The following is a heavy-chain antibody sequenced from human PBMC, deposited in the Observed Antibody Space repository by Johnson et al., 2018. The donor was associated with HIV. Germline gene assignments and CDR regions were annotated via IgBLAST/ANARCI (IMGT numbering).Heavy chain of an antibody. CDR2: IDSGGST. J-gene: IGHJ3*01. CDR3: ARSNWAHFDAFDL. D-gene: IGHD7-27*01. V-gene: IGHV3-66*02. CDR1: GFTFSDYY. Sequence: VQLVESGGGVVQPGRSLRLSCAASGFTFSDYYMSWVRQAPGKGLEWVSVIDSGGSTYYADSVKGRFTISRDTSKNTLYLQMNSLRAEDTAVYYCARSNWAHFDAFDLWGQGTMVTVSA.